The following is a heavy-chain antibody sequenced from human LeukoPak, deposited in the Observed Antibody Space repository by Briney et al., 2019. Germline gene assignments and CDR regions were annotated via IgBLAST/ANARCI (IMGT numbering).Heavy chain of an antibody. CDR2: INPNSGGT. Sequence: ASVKVSCKASGYTFTSYYMHWVRQAPGQGLEWMGWINPNSGGTNYAQKFQGRVTMTRDTSISTAYMELSRLRSDDTAVYYCATPGGSGYYFDAFDIWGQGTMVTVSS. CDR3: ATPGGSGYYFDAFDI. D-gene: IGHD3-22*01. J-gene: IGHJ3*02. CDR1: GYTFTSYY. V-gene: IGHV1-2*02.